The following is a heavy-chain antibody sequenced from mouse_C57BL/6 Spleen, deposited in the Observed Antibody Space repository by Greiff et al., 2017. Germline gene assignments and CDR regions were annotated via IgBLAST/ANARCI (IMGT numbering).Heavy chain of an antibody. CDR3: AKEGDYYGSDWYFDV. CDR1: GFSLTSYG. D-gene: IGHD1-1*01. V-gene: IGHV2-5*01. CDR2: IWRGGST. J-gene: IGHJ1*03. Sequence: QVQLKESGPGLVQPSQSLSITCTVSGFSLTSYGVHWVRQSPGKGLEWLGVIWRGGSTDYNAAFMSRLSITKDNSKSQVFFKMNSRQADDTAIYYCAKEGDYYGSDWYFDVWGTGTTVTVSS.